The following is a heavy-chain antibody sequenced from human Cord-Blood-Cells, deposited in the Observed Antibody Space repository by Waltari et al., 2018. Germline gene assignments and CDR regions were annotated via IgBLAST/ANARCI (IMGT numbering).Heavy chain of an antibody. Sequence: EVQLVQSGAQVKKPGASLKISCKASGYSFTSYWLGLVAQMPGKGLAWMGIIYPGDSDTRYRPSFQGQVTISADKSISTAYLQWSSLKASDTAMYYCARHVKYSGSYYYYYYYMDVWGKGTTVTVSS. V-gene: IGHV5-51*01. J-gene: IGHJ6*03. D-gene: IGHD1-26*01. CDR3: ARHVKYSGSYYYYYYYMDV. CDR1: GYSFTSYW. CDR2: IYPGDSDT.